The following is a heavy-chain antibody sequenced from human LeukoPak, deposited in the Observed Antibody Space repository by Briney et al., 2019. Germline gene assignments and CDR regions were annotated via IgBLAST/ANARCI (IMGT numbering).Heavy chain of an antibody. J-gene: IGHJ4*02. CDR1: GYTFTGYY. CDR2: ISPNIGGT. D-gene: IGHD2-2*02. Sequence: SLKLSCKASGYTFTGYYMHWVRQAPGPRLEWMGWISPNIGGTNYAQTFQGRVTMPRDTSISTAYMALSRLRSHDPAVYYITRGVRHTIVVLPAAIHYWGQGTLVTVSS. V-gene: IGHV1-2*02. CDR3: TRGVRHTIVVLPAAIHY.